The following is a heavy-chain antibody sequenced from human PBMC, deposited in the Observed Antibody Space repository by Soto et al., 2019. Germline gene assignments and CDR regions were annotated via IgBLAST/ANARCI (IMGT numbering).Heavy chain of an antibody. CDR1: GFIFKMYW. D-gene: IGHD3-10*01. CDR3: TRGPRPISTGTGDY. J-gene: IGHJ4*02. Sequence: GGSLRLSCAASGFIFKMYWMHWVRQSPGKGLVWISRIYNDGTYSDYADSVRGRFTISRDNVNDTLYLQMNNLRAEDSGLYYCTRGPRPISTGTGDYWGKGTQVTDSS. CDR2: IYNDGTYS. V-gene: IGHV3-74*01.